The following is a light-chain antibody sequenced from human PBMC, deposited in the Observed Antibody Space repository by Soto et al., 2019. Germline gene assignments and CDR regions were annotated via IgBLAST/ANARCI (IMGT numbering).Light chain of an antibody. V-gene: IGKV3-15*01. CDR3: QQYNNWPPMT. CDR1: QSVSSN. CDR2: GAS. J-gene: IGKJ1*01. Sequence: EIVMTQSPATLSVSPGERATLSCRASQSVSSNLAWYQQKPGQAPRLHIYGASTRATGIPARFSGSGSGTEFTLTISSLQSEDFAVYYCQQYNNWPPMTFGQGTKV.